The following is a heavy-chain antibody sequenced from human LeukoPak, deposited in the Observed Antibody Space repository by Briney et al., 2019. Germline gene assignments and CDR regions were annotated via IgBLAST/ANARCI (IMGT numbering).Heavy chain of an antibody. CDR1: GGSISSYY. Sequence: PSETLSLTCTVSGGSISSYYWNWIRQPPGKGLEWIGYIYYSGSTNYNPSLKSRVTISVDTSKNQFSLKLSSVTAADTAGYYCARGRWSSGWFDYWGQGTLVTVSS. V-gene: IGHV4-59*01. J-gene: IGHJ4*02. D-gene: IGHD6-19*01. CDR2: IYYSGST. CDR3: ARGRWSSGWFDY.